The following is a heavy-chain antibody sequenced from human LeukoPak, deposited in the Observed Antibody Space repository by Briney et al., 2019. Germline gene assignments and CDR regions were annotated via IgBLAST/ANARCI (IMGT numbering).Heavy chain of an antibody. Sequence: AASVKVSCKASGGTFSSYAISGVRQAPGQGLEGMGGIIPNFGAANYAQKFQGRVTITADESTSTAYMELSSLRSEDTAVYYCARDSTGEDYYYYGMDVWGKGTTVTVSS. V-gene: IGHV1-69*01. CDR3: ARDSTGEDYYYYGMDV. D-gene: IGHD3-10*01. CDR1: GGTFSSYA. J-gene: IGHJ6*04. CDR2: IIPNFGAA.